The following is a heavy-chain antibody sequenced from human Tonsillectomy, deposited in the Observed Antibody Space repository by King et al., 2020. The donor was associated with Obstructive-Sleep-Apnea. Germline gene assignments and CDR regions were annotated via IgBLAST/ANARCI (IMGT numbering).Heavy chain of an antibody. V-gene: IGHV5-51*01. CDR1: GYSFTSYW. D-gene: IGHD3-9*01. CDR3: ARQRVEYYDMLTGYYILSAFDI. CDR2: MYPGDSDT. J-gene: IGHJ3*02. Sequence: QLVQSGAEVKKPGESLKISCKGSGYSFTSYWIGWVRQMPGKGLEWMGIMYPGDSDTRYSPSFQGQVTISADKSISTAYLQWSSLKASDTAMYYCARQRVEYYDMLTGYYILSAFDIWGQGTMVTVSS.